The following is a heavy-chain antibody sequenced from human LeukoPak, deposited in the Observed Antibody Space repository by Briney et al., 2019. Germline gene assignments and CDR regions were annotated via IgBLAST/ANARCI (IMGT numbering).Heavy chain of an antibody. CDR2: LCYSGST. J-gene: IGHJ3*02. CDR1: GGSISGSGSSYY. V-gene: IGHV4-39*01. D-gene: IGHD1-26*01. Sequence: PSEALSLTCTVSGGSISGSGSSYYWVWIRQPPGKGLEWIGSLCYSGSTYYNPSLKSRITISVDTSENQFSLELSSVTAADTAVYFCARTPRYSGNYYNVFDIWGLGTTVTVSS. CDR3: ARTPRYSGNYYNVFDI.